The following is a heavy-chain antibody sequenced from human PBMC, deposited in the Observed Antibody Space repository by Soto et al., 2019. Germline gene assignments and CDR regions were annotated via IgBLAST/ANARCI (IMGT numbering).Heavy chain of an antibody. D-gene: IGHD4-4*01. CDR3: AKGSYSNLIDY. CDR1: GFTFSNYA. CDR2: ISGSGGGT. J-gene: IGHJ4*02. V-gene: IGHV3-23*01. Sequence: GGSLRLSCAASGFTFSNYAMSWVRQAPGKGLEWVSGISGSGGGTYYADSVKGRFTISRDNSKNTLYLQMNSLRAEDTAVYYCAKGSYSNLIDYWGQGTLVTVSS.